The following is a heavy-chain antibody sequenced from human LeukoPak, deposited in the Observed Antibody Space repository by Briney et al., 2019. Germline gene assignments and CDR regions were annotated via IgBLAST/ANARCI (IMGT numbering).Heavy chain of an antibody. D-gene: IGHD3-16*01. CDR3: ARVGDGTFDI. CDR2: IYYSGNT. Sequence: PSETLSLTCTVSGGSISSYYWSWIRQPPGRGLEWIGYIYYSGNTNYNPSLKSRNTMSIDTSKNHFSLRLGSVTAADTAVYYCARVGDGTFDIWGRGTMVIVSS. J-gene: IGHJ3*02. CDR1: GGSISSYY. V-gene: IGHV4-59*01.